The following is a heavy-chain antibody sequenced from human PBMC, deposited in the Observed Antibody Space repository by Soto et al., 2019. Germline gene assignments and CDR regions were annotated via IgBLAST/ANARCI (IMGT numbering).Heavy chain of an antibody. Sequence: GGSLRLSCAASGFTFSSYAMSWVRQAPGKGLEWVSTISGSGGSTYNADSVKGRFTISRDNSKNTLYLQMNSPRAEDAAVYYCAKALAASRGFLPQFDYWGHGTLVTVSS. CDR2: ISGSGGST. V-gene: IGHV3-23*01. CDR3: AKALAASRGFLPQFDY. J-gene: IGHJ4*01. CDR1: GFTFSSYA. D-gene: IGHD2-15*01.